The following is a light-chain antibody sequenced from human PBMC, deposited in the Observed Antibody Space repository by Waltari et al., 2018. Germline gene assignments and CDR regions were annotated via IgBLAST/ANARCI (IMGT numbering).Light chain of an antibody. CDR3: QQSHSIPWT. V-gene: IGKV1-39*01. J-gene: IGKJ1*01. Sequence: DIQMTQSPSSLSASVGDRVNITCRASQSISSYLIWYQQKPGKAPNFLIYGASNLQSGVPSRCSGSGSGTDFTLTISSLQLEDFATYSCQQSHSIPWTFGQGTKVEI. CDR2: GAS. CDR1: QSISSY.